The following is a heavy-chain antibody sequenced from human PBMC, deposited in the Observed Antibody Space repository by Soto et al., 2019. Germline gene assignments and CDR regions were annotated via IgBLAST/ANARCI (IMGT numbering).Heavy chain of an antibody. D-gene: IGHD1-26*01. CDR1: GFSLSTSRVG. CDR2: IYWDDSK. CDR3: AHAYGGRSLY. V-gene: IGHV2-5*02. J-gene: IGHJ4*02. Sequence: QITLKESGPTLVKPTQTLTLTCTFSGFSLSTSRVGVGWIRQPPGKALDWLAVIYWDDSKTYSPSLKSRLTIXXDTSKTQVVLTMTNMDPVDTATYYCAHAYGGRSLYWGQGTLVTVSS.